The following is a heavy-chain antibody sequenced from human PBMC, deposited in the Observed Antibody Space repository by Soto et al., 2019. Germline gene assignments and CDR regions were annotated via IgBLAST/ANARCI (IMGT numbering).Heavy chain of an antibody. Sequence: PGGSLRLSCAASGFTFSSYTMNWVRQAPGKGLEWVSSISSSSSYIYYADSVKGRFTISRDNAKNSLYLQMNSLRAEDTAVYHCARDQVWSGYYQDYWGQGXLVTVSS. J-gene: IGHJ4*02. V-gene: IGHV3-21*01. CDR2: ISSSSSYI. CDR1: GFTFSSYT. D-gene: IGHD3-3*01. CDR3: ARDQVWSGYYQDY.